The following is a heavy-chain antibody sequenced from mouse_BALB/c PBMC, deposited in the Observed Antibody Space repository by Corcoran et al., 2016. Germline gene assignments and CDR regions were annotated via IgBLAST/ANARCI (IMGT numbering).Heavy chain of an antibody. V-gene: IGHV1S136*01. D-gene: IGHD2-2*01. CDR1: GYSFTSYV. Sequence: ELQLQQSGPELVKPWASVKMSCKASGYSFTSYVMHWVKQQPGQGLEWIGYINPYNDGTKYNEKFKGKATLTSDKSSSTAYMELSSLTSEDSAVYYCARSGVTTVAWFAYWGQGTLVTVSA. CDR3: ARSGVTTVAWFAY. CDR2: INPYNDGT. J-gene: IGHJ3*01.